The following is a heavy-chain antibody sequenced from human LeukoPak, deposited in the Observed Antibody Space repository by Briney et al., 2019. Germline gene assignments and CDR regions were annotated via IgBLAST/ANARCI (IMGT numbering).Heavy chain of an antibody. Sequence: GGSLRLSCAASGFTLSSYWMSWVRQAPGKGLEWVANMKQDGSERYYVDSVKGRFTISRDNAKNSLYLEMNSLRAEDTSVYYCARYKPQYRWDLYYFDYRGQGTLVTVSS. J-gene: IGHJ4*02. CDR3: ARYKPQYRWDLYYFDY. D-gene: IGHD1-1*01. CDR1: GFTLSSYW. V-gene: IGHV3-7*01. CDR2: MKQDGSER.